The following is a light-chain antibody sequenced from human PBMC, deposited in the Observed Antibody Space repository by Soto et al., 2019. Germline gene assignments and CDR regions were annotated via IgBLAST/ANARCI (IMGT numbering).Light chain of an antibody. Sequence: QSALTQPASVSGSPGQSITISCTGTSSDVGTYNYVSWYQQHPGKAPKLIIYEVNIRPSGISNRFSGSKSGNTASLTISGLQAEDEADYYCSSYTTSSTPYLVFGGGTKLTVL. CDR1: SSDVGTYNY. CDR3: SSYTTSSTPYLV. V-gene: IGLV2-14*01. CDR2: EVN. J-gene: IGLJ2*01.